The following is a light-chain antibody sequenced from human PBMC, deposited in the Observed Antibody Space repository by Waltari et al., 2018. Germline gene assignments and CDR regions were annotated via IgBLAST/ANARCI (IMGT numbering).Light chain of an antibody. J-gene: IGKJ1*01. CDR3: QQRSNWWT. V-gene: IGKV3-11*01. CDR2: GAS. CDR1: QSVSSY. Sequence: EIVLTQSPATLSLSPGERATLACRASQSVSSYFPWYQQKPGQAPRLLIYGASKRATGIPARFSGSGSGTDFTLTISSLEPEDFAVYYCQQRSNWWTFGQGTKVEIK.